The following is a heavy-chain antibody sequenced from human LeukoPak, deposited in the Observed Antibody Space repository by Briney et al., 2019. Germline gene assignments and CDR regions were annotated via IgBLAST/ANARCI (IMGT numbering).Heavy chain of an antibody. J-gene: IGHJ4*02. Sequence: GESLKISCKGSGYSFTSYWIGWVRQMPGKGLEWMGIIYPGDSDTRYSPSFQGQVTISADKSISTAYLQWSSLKASDTAMYYCAITPPYCSSTSCRTGSFDYWGQGTLVTVS. CDR3: AITPPYCSSTSCRTGSFDY. V-gene: IGHV5-51*01. D-gene: IGHD2-2*01. CDR2: IYPGDSDT. CDR1: GYSFTSYW.